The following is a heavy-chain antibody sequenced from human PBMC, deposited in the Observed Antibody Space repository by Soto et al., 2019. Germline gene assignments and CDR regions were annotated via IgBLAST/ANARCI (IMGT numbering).Heavy chain of an antibody. V-gene: IGHV3-21*01. J-gene: IGHJ6*02. CDR2: IGTRSDI. D-gene: IGHD2-21*02. Sequence: GGSLRLSXAGSGFTFSRYSMHWVRQAPGKGLEWVSSIGTRSDIYYADSVKGRFTISRDNAKNSLSLQMNSLRAEDTGVYYCAREETAWPLAYGLDVWGQGTTVTV. CDR3: AREETAWPLAYGLDV. CDR1: GFTFSRYS.